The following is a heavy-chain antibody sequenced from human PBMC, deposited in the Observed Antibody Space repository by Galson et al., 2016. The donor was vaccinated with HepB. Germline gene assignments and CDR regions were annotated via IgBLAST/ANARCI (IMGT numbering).Heavy chain of an antibody. J-gene: IGHJ6*03. V-gene: IGHV3-33*01. D-gene: IGHD1-26*01. CDR2: IWYDGSNK. CDR3: ARDPRGGATSHYYYMDV. Sequence: SLRLSCAASGFTFGSYGMHWVRQAPGKGLEWVAVIWYDGSNKYYADSVKGRFTISRDNSKNTLYLQMNSLRAEDTAVYYCARDPRGGATSHYYYMDVWGKGTTVTVSS. CDR1: GFTFGSYG.